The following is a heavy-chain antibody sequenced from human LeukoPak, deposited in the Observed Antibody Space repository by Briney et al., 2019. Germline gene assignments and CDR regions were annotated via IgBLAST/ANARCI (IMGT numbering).Heavy chain of an antibody. J-gene: IGHJ4*02. D-gene: IGHD4-11*01. CDR1: GFTFSHYG. V-gene: IGHV3-33*06. CDR3: AKDAQRGFDYSNSLDN. CDR2: IWSDGSNR. Sequence: GRSLRLSCATSGFTFSHYGMHGVRQAPGKGLEWVAGIWSDGSNRYYGDPVKGRFTISRDNFQRTVYLQMNSLRAEDTAVYYCAKDAQRGFDYSNSLDNWGQGTLVTVSS.